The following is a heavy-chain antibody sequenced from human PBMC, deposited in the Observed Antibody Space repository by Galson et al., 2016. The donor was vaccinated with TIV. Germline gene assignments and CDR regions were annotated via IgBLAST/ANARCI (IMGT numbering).Heavy chain of an antibody. CDR3: AKDRNTAMDTYHYYYGMDV. V-gene: IGHV1-69*13. J-gene: IGHJ6*02. Sequence: SVKVSCKDSGDTFSSYPFNWVRQAPGQGLEWVGGFIPLFGTANYAQKFQGRVTISADESTSTLYMEVRSLRSEDTAVYYCAKDRNTAMDTYHYYYGMDVWGQGTTVIVSS. D-gene: IGHD5-18*01. CDR1: GDTFSSYP. CDR2: FIPLFGTA.